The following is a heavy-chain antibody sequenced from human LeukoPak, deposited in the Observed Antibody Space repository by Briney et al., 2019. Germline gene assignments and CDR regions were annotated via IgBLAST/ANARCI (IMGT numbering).Heavy chain of an antibody. CDR3: AREGNIAAAGSLDY. J-gene: IGHJ4*02. CDR1: GGSISSYY. Sequence: SETLSLTCTVSGGSISSYYWSWIRQPPGKGLEWIGYIYYSGSTNYNPSLKSRVTISVDTSKNQFSLKLSSVTAADTAVYYCAREGNIAAAGSLDYWGQGTLVTVSS. CDR2: IYYSGST. D-gene: IGHD6-13*01. V-gene: IGHV4-59*01.